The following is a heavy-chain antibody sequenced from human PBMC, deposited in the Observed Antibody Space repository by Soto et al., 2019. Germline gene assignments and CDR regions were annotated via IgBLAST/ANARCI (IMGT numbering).Heavy chain of an antibody. J-gene: IGHJ5*02. D-gene: IGHD3-10*01. CDR2: ISGSGGST. CDR1: GFPFSAYA. V-gene: IGHV3-23*01. Sequence: GGSLRLSCVASGFPFSAYAMSLVRQAPGEGLEWVSAISGSGGSTYYADSVKGRFTISRDNSKNTLYLQMNSLRAEDTAVYYCAKDRSTYYLAPPFAPWGQGTLVTVSS. CDR3: AKDRSTYYLAPPFAP.